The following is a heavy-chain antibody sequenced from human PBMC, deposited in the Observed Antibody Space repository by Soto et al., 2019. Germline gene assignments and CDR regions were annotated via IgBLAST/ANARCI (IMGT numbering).Heavy chain of an antibody. V-gene: IGHV4-34*01. CDR2: INHSGST. D-gene: IGHD5-12*01. CDR1: DGSFSGYY. J-gene: IGHJ5*02. CDR3: ARSGREWLRFMYNWFDP. Sequence: SETLSITGAVYDGSFSGYYWSWIRQPPGKGLWWIGEINHSGSTNYNPSLKSRVTISVDTSKNQFSLKLSSVTAADTAVYYCARSGREWLRFMYNWFDPWGQGTLVNVSS.